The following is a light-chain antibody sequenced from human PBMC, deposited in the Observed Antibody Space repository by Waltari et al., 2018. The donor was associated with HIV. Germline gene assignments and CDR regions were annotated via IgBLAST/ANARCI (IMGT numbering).Light chain of an antibody. CDR1: KLGDKY. J-gene: IGLJ3*02. CDR2: QDS. Sequence: SYELTQPPSLSVSPGQTASITCSGDKLGDKYACWYQQKPGQSPVLVIYQDSKRPSGIPERFSGSNSGNTATLTISGTQAMDEADYYCQAWDSSTVWVFGGGTKLTVL. CDR3: QAWDSSTVWV. V-gene: IGLV3-1*01.